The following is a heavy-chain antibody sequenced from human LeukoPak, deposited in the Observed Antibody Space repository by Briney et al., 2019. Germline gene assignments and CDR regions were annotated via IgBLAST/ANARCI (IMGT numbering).Heavy chain of an antibody. CDR2: IYSGGST. CDR3: ASAWSGSGWYVSYGY. V-gene: IGHV3-53*01. Sequence: PGGSLRLSCAASGFTVSSNYMSWVRQAPGKGLEWVSVIYSGGSTYYADSVKGRFTISRDNSKNTLYLQMNSLRAEDTAVYYCASAWSGSGWYVSYGYWGQGTLVTVSS. J-gene: IGHJ4*02. CDR1: GFTVSSNY. D-gene: IGHD6-19*01.